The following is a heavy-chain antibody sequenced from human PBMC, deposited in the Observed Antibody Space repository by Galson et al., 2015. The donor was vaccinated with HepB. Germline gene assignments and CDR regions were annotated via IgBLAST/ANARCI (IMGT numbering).Heavy chain of an antibody. CDR2: INPSGGST. CDR1: GYTFTSYY. J-gene: IGHJ4*02. D-gene: IGHD3-22*01. Sequence: SVKVSCKASGYTFTSYYMHWVRQAPGQGLEWMGIINPSGGSTSYAQKLQGRVTMTRDTSTSTVYMELSSLRSEDTAVYYCARAQGYPYYYDSSGYLDYWGQGTLVTVSS. V-gene: IGHV1-46*04. CDR3: ARAQGYPYYYDSSGYLDY.